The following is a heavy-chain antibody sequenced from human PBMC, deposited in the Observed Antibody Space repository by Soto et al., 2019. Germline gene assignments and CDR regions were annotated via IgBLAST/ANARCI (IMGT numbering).Heavy chain of an antibody. D-gene: IGHD3-9*01. CDR2: INHSGST. V-gene: IGHV4-34*01. CDR3: AREELRYFDWLLYKNWFDP. J-gene: IGHJ5*02. Sequence: LSLTCAVYGGSFSGYYWSWIRQPPGKGLEWIGEINHSGSTNYNPSLKSRVTISVDTSKNQFSLKLSSVTAADTAVYYCAREELRYFDWLLYKNWFDPWGQGTLVTVSS. CDR1: GGSFSGYY.